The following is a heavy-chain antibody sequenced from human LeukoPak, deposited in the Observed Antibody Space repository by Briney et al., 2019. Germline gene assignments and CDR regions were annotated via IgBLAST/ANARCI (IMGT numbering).Heavy chain of an antibody. V-gene: IGHV1-18*01. Sequence: ASVKVSCKASGYTFINYDISWVRQAPGQGLEWMGWISPYNGNTKYAQKVQGRVTMTTDTSTTTAYMELRSLRSDDTAVYYCARDKSPYDSSGYYLYNWFDPWGQGTLVTVSS. CDR2: ISPYNGNT. CDR1: GYTFINYD. CDR3: ARDKSPYDSSGYYLYNWFDP. J-gene: IGHJ5*02. D-gene: IGHD3-22*01.